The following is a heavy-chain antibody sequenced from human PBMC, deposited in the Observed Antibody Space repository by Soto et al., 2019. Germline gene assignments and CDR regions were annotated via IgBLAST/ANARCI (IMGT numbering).Heavy chain of an antibody. CDR1: GDSVSSNSAT. V-gene: IGHV6-1*01. CDR3: ARATRTWFDP. Sequence: SQTLSLTCAISGDSVSSNSATWNWIRQPPSRGLEWLGRTYYRSKWYNEYAVSVKSRITINPDTSKNQFSLQLNSVTPEDTAVYYCARATRTWFDPWGQGTLVTVS. J-gene: IGHJ5*02. CDR2: TYYRSKWYN. D-gene: IGHD4-17*01.